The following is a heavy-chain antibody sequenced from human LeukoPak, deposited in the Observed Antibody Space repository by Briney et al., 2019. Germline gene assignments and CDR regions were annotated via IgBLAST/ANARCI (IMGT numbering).Heavy chain of an antibody. J-gene: IGHJ6*03. CDR2: ISYDGSNK. V-gene: IGHV3-30*03. Sequence: GGSLRFSCAASGFTFSSYGMHWVRQAPGKGLEWVAVISYDGSNKYYADSVKGRFTISRDNSKNTLYLQMNSLRAEDTAVYYCARGNYMDVWGKGTTVTVSS. CDR1: GFTFSSYG. D-gene: IGHD3-16*01. CDR3: ARGNYMDV.